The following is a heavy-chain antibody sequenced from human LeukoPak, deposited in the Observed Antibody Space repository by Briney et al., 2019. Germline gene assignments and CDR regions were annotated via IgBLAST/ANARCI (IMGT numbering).Heavy chain of an antibody. V-gene: IGHV3-15*01. J-gene: IGHJ4*02. CDR3: SRGGFCSGGNCYGFDH. D-gene: IGHD2-15*01. Sequence: GGSLRLSCAASRFTFNTAWMNWIRQAPGKGLEWVGRIKSKMDGGTMDYEAPVKGRSTISRDDSKNAVCLQMNILKTNDTAVYFWSRGGFCSGGNCYGFDHWGQGTLVTVSS. CDR2: IKSKMDGGTM. CDR1: RFTFNTAW.